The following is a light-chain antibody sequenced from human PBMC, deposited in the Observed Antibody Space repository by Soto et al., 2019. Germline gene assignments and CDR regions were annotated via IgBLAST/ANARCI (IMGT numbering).Light chain of an antibody. J-gene: IGKJ4*01. CDR2: DAS. Sequence: EIVLTQSPGTLSLSPGERGTLSCRASQSVSSNLAWYQQKPGQAPRLLIYDASNRATGIPARFSGSGSGTDFTLTISSLEPEDFAVYYCQQRSNWPPVTFGGGTKVEIK. V-gene: IGKV3-11*01. CDR3: QQRSNWPPVT. CDR1: QSVSSN.